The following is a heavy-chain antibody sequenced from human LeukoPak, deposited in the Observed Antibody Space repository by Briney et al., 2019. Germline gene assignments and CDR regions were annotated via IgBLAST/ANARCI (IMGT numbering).Heavy chain of an antibody. CDR1: GYTFTGYY. J-gene: IGHJ6*02. CDR3: ARAGWRTSYYGMDV. D-gene: IGHD5-24*01. V-gene: IGHV1-2*02. Sequence: ASVNVSSKASGYTFTGYYMHWVRQAPGQGLEWMGWINPNSGGTNYAQKFQGRVTMTRDTSISTAYMELSRLRSDDTAVYYCARAGWRTSYYGMDVWGQGTTVTVSS. CDR2: INPNSGGT.